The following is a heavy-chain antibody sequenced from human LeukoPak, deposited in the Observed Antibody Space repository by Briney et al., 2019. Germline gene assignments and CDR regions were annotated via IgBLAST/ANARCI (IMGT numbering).Heavy chain of an antibody. CDR3: AREGSIYYDSSGYFPQRGFDP. Sequence: SETLSLTCTVSGGSISSYYWSWIRQPAGKGLEWIGRIDTSGNTNYRPSLKSRVTMSVDTSKNQFSLKLSSVTAADTAVYYCAREGSIYYDSSGYFPQRGFDPWGQGTLVTVSS. CDR1: GGSISSYY. CDR2: IDTSGNT. J-gene: IGHJ5*02. V-gene: IGHV4-4*07. D-gene: IGHD3-22*01.